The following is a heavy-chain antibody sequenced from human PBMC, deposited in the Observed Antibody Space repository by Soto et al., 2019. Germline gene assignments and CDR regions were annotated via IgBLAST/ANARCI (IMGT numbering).Heavy chain of an antibody. CDR3: ASYYWLGYCISTSCYGGPDY. CDR1: GFTFSDYY. Sequence: PGGSLRLSCAASGFTFSDYYMSWIRQAPGKGLEWVSYISSSGSTIYYADSVKGRFTISRDNAKNSLYLQMNSLRAEDTAVYYCASYYWLGYCISTSCYGGPDYWGQGTLVTVSS. J-gene: IGHJ4*02. D-gene: IGHD2-2*01. V-gene: IGHV3-11*01. CDR2: ISSSGSTI.